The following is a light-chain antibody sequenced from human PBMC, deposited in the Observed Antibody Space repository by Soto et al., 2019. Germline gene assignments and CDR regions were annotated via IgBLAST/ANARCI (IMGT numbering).Light chain of an antibody. CDR2: GTS. CDR1: QDIATW. V-gene: IGKV1-12*01. CDR3: QQANTFLPSA. Sequence: DIQMTQSPSSVSASVGDRVTITCRASQDIATWLAWYQQKPGKAPKLLIYGTSTLQSGVPSRFSGSGSGIEFTLTISGLQPEDFAVYYCQQANTFLPSAFGPGTKVDLK. J-gene: IGKJ3*01.